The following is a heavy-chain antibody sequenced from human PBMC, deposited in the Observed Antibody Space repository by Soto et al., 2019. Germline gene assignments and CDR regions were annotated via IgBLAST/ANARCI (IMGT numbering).Heavy chain of an antibody. CDR1: GGTFSSYA. CDR3: ARPTRYYYDSSGQSAWFDP. D-gene: IGHD3-22*01. CDR2: IIPIFGTA. Sequence: SVKVSCKASGGTFSSYAISWVRQAPGQRLEWMGGIIPIFGTANYAQKFQGRVTITADESTSTAYMELSSLRSEDTAVYYCARPTRYYYDSSGQSAWFDPWGQGTLVTVSS. V-gene: IGHV1-69*13. J-gene: IGHJ5*02.